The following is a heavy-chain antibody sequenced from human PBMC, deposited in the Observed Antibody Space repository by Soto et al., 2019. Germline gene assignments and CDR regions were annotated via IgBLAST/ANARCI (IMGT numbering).Heavy chain of an antibody. J-gene: IGHJ3*02. CDR2: IYPGDSDT. D-gene: IGHD3-9*01. V-gene: IGHV5-51*01. CDR3: ARQNRLRHFDWPPFGDAFDI. Sequence: PGESLKISCKGSGYSFTSYWIGWVRQMPGKGLEWMGIIYPGDSDTRYSPSFQGQVTISADKSISTAYLQWSSLKASDTAMYYCARQNRLRHFDWPPFGDAFDIWGQGTMVTVSS. CDR1: GYSFTSYW.